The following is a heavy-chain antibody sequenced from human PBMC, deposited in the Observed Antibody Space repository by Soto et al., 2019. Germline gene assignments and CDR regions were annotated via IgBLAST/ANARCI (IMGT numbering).Heavy chain of an antibody. CDR3: TTLQATMVRGYYYYYGMDV. V-gene: IGHV6-1*01. D-gene: IGHD3-10*01. CDR1: GDSVSSNSAA. Sequence: SQTLSLTCAISGDSVSSNSAAWNWIRQSPSRGLEWLGRTYYRSKWYNDYAVSVKSRITINPDTSKNQFSLQLNSVTPEDTAVYYCTTLQATMVRGYYYYYGMDVWGQGTTVTVSS. J-gene: IGHJ6*02. CDR2: TYYRSKWYN.